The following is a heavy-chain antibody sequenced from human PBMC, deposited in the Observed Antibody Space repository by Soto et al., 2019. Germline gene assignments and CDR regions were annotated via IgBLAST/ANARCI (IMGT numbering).Heavy chain of an antibody. V-gene: IGHV3-30*18. CDR3: AKDPLYYDFWSGYYRPLGYYYGMDV. CDR1: GFTFSSYG. D-gene: IGHD3-3*01. J-gene: IGHJ6*02. CDR2: ISYDGSNK. Sequence: GGSLRLSCAASGFTFSSYGMHWVRQAPGKGLEWVAVISYDGSNKCYADSVKGRFTISRDNSKNTLYLQMNSLRAEDTAVYYCAKDPLYYDFWSGYYRPLGYYYGMDVWGQGTTVTVSS.